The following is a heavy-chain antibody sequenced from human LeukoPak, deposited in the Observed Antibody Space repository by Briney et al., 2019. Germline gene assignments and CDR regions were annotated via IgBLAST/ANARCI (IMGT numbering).Heavy chain of an antibody. J-gene: IGHJ6*03. CDR1: GYTFTGYY. CDR3: ARGPPPYSGKFYYYYMDV. V-gene: IGHV1-2*02. Sequence: ASVKVSCKASGYTFTGYYMHWVRQAPGQGLEWMGWINPNSGGTNYAQKFQGRVTMTRDTSISTAYMELSRLRSDDTAVYYCARGPPPYSGKFYYYYMDVWGKGTTVTVAS. D-gene: IGHD3-10*01. CDR2: INPNSGGT.